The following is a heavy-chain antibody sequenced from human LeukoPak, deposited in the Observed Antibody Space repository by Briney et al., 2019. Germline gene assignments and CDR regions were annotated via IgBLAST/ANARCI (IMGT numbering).Heavy chain of an antibody. D-gene: IGHD2-21*02. Sequence: GGSLRLSCAASGFTVSANYMSWVRQAPGKGLEWVSNIYSDGKTYYADSVKGRFTISRDNSMNSLYLQMNNLRAEDTAIYYCARGGGAFCGGDCYRNFDYWGQGTLVSVSS. CDR2: IYSDGKT. CDR1: GFTVSANY. CDR3: ARGGGAFCGGDCYRNFDY. V-gene: IGHV3-66*01. J-gene: IGHJ4*02.